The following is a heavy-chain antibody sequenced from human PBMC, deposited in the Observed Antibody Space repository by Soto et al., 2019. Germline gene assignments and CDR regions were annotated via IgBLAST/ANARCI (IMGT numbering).Heavy chain of an antibody. D-gene: IGHD6-19*01. Sequence: EVQLVESGGGVVRPGGSLRLSCAASGFTFDDYGMSWVRQAPGKGLEWVSGINWNGGSTGYADSVKGRFTISRDNAKNSLYLQMNRLRAEDTALYFCARLYSSGWYGPGRYWGQGTLVTVSS. J-gene: IGHJ4*02. CDR2: INWNGGST. CDR3: ARLYSSGWYGPGRY. CDR1: GFTFDDYG. V-gene: IGHV3-20*04.